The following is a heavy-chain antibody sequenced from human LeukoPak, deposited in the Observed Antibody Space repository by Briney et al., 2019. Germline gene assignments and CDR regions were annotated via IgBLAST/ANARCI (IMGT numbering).Heavy chain of an antibody. D-gene: IGHD1-26*01. CDR2: IYFTGNYI. Sequence: SGGSLRLSCVTSGFTFSRYSMRWVRQAPGKGLEWVSSIYFTGNYISYADSVKGRFTISRDNAKNSLYLQMNSLRAEDTAVYYCAREFNTVGSFDYWGQGTLVTVSS. V-gene: IGHV3-21*01. CDR1: GFTFSRYS. CDR3: AREFNTVGSFDY. J-gene: IGHJ4*02.